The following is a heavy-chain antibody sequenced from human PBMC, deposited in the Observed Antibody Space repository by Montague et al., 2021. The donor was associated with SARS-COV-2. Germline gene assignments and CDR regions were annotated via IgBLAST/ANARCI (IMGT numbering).Heavy chain of an antibody. Sequence: ETLSPTRAVSGGSISSSHWFTWVRQPPGKGLEWIGDIYDSETINYNPSLKRRVTISVDRTKNQSSLKLSSVTAADTAVYCCARGPDSSGYYNDFDYWGQGTLVTVSS. D-gene: IGHD3-22*01. CDR3: ARGPDSSGYYNDFDY. CDR2: IYDSETI. V-gene: IGHV4-4*01. CDR1: GGSISSSHW. J-gene: IGHJ4*02.